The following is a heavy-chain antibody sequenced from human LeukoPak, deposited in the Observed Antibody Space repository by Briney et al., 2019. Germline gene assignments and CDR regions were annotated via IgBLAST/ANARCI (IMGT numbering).Heavy chain of an antibody. D-gene: IGHD3-22*01. J-gene: IGHJ4*02. CDR2: INWNGGST. V-gene: IGHV3-20*04. CDR1: GFTFDDYG. Sequence: PGGSLRLSCAASGFTFDDYGMSWVRQAPGKGLEWVSGINWNGGSTGYADSVKGRFTIYRDNAKNSLYLQMNSLRAEDTALYYCARLQTPYYDSSGYFFDYWGQGTLVTVSS. CDR3: ARLQTPYYDSSGYFFDY.